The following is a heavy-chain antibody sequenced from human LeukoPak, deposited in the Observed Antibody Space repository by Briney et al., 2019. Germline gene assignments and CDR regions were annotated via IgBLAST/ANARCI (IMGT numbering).Heavy chain of an antibody. V-gene: IGHV5-51*01. CDR1: GYRFTSYW. CDR2: IYPGDSDT. Sequence: GESLNISCKGSGYRFTSYWICWGRQMPGKSPEWMWIIYPGDSDTRYNPSFQGQVTISADQSISPAYPQWSSLKASDTAMSYCAIAGDSSTSCYRCFGYWGLGTLVTVSS. J-gene: IGHJ4*02. CDR3: AIAGDSSTSCYRCFGY. D-gene: IGHD2-2*02.